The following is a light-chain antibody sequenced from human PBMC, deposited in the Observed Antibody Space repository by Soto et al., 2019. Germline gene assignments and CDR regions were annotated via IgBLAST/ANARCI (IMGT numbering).Light chain of an antibody. CDR1: QSISSW. V-gene: IGKV1-5*03. CDR3: QQYHTYPWT. CDR2: KAS. J-gene: IGKJ1*01. Sequence: DIQMTQSPSTLSASVGDRVTITCRASQSISSWLAWYQQKPGKAPKLLIYKASSLESGVPSRFSGSGSGTEFTLTMICLQPGDFATYYCQQYHTYPWTFGQGTNVEIK.